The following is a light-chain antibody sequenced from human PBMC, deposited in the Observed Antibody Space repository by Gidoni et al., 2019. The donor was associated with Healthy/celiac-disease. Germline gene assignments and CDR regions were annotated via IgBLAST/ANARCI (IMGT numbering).Light chain of an antibody. CDR3: QSADSRDVV. CDR2: TDS. CDR1: ALPKQY. Sequence: SYELTQPPSLSVSPGQTARLPCSGDALPKQYAYWYQQKPGQAPVLVISTDSERPSGIPERFSGSSSGTTVTLTISGFQAEDEADYYCQSADSRDVVFGGGTKLTVL. V-gene: IGLV3-25*02. J-gene: IGLJ2*01.